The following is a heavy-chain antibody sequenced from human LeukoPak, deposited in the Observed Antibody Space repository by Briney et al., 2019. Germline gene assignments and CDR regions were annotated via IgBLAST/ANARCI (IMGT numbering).Heavy chain of an antibody. J-gene: IGHJ4*02. V-gene: IGHV1-2*02. D-gene: IGHD3-22*01. CDR2: INPNSGGT. Sequence: ASVKVSCKASGYTFTGYYMHWVRQAPGQGLEWMGWINPNSGGTNYAQKFQGRVTMTRDTSISTAYMELSRLRSDDTAVYYCARGDRYYYDSSGYYSGDYWGQGTLVTVSS. CDR1: GYTFTGYY. CDR3: ARGDRYYYDSSGYYSGDY.